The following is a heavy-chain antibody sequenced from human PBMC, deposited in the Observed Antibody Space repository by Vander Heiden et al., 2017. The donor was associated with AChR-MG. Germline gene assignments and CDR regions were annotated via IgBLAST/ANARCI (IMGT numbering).Heavy chain of an antibody. CDR3: ARDRGFGASRGHAFDI. V-gene: IGHV3-11*01. CDR2: ISSSGSAI. D-gene: IGHD3-10*01. Sequence: QVQLVESGGGLVKPVGSLTLSCAVSGFTFSAHFMSWIRQAPGKGLEWISCISSSGSAIYYADSVKGRFTFSRDNAKNSLYVQMNSLRAEDTAVYYCARDRGFGASRGHAFDIWGQGIMVTVSS. J-gene: IGHJ3*02. CDR1: GFTFSAHF.